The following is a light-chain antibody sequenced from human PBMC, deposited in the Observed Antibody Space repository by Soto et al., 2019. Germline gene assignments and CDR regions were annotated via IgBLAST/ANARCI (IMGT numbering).Light chain of an antibody. V-gene: IGKV3-15*01. CDR2: GAD. Sequence: ETAMTQSPATLSVSPGERATLSCRASQSVSSNLAWYQHKPGQAPRLLIYGADTRATVVPARFSGSGSGTEFTLTISSLQSEDCAVYYCQQYNNWPLTVGGGTKVEIK. CDR3: QQYNNWPLT. J-gene: IGKJ4*01. CDR1: QSVSSN.